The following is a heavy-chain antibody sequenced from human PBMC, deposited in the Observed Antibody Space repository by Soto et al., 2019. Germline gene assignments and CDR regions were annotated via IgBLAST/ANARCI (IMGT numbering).Heavy chain of an antibody. CDR3: ARDRVTGYCSSTSPARCGYFDL. D-gene: IGHD2-2*01. CDR2: INSDGSST. Sequence: EVQLVESGGGLVQPGGSLRLSCAASGFTFSSYWMHWVRQAPGKGLVWVSRINSDGSSTSYADSVKGRFTISRDNAKNTMDLQMNSLRAEDTAVYYCARDRVTGYCSSTSPARCGYFDLWGRGTLVTVSS. CDR1: GFTFSSYW. J-gene: IGHJ2*01. V-gene: IGHV3-74*01.